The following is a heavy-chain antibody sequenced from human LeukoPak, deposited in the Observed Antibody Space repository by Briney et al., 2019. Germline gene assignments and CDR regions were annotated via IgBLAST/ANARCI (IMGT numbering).Heavy chain of an antibody. CDR3: ARDYNYGIFVNVDY. CDR1: GYTFTGYY. Sequence: GASVKVSCKASGYTFTGYYMHWVRQAPGQGLEWMGWINPNSGGTNYTQTFQGRVTLTTDTSTSTAYMELSSLRSDDTAVYYCARDYNYGIFVNVDYWGQGTLVTVSS. V-gene: IGHV1-2*02. CDR2: INPNSGGT. D-gene: IGHD3-22*01. J-gene: IGHJ4*02.